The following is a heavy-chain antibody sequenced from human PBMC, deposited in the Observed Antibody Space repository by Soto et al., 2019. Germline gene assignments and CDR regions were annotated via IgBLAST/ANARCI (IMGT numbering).Heavy chain of an antibody. V-gene: IGHV3-33*01. J-gene: IGHJ4*02. CDR2: FWFDGSSK. Sequence: QAQLVESGGGVVQPGRSLRLSCAASGFTFSSYGMRWVRQAPGTGLEWVAVFWFDGSSKYYADSVKGRFTISRDNSKNNLYLQMNSLRDEDTGVYYCARDYPFDPGDYWGQGTLVTVSS. CDR1: GFTFSSYG. CDR3: ARDYPFDPGDY. D-gene: IGHD3-9*01.